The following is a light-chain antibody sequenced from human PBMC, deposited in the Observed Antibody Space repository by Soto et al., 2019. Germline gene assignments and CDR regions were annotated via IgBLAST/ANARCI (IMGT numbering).Light chain of an antibody. J-gene: IGKJ4*01. CDR2: DTS. Sequence: EIVLTQSPATLSLSPGERATLSCRASQSVSSYLAWYQQKPGQPPRLLMYDTSNRATGIPARFSASGSGTDFTLTIRSLEPEDFAVYYCQQRRNWPPTFGGGTKVEI. CDR1: QSVSSY. CDR3: QQRRNWPPT. V-gene: IGKV3-11*01.